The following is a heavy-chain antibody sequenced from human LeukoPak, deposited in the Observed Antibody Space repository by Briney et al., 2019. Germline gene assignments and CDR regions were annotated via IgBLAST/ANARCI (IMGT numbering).Heavy chain of an antibody. V-gene: IGHV1-8*01. CDR2: MNPNSGNT. CDR3: ARVGIAAAGTYQYYYYGMDV. D-gene: IGHD6-13*01. Sequence: GASVKVSCKASGYTFTSYDINWVRQATGQGLEWMGWMNPNSGNTGYAQKFQGRVTMTRNTSISTAYMELSSLRSEDTAVYYCARVGIAAAGTYQYYYYGMDVWGQGTTVTVSS. J-gene: IGHJ6*02. CDR1: GYTFTSYD.